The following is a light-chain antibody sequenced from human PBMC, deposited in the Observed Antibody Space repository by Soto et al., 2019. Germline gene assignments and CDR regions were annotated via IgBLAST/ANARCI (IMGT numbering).Light chain of an antibody. V-gene: IGLV2-18*02. CDR3: SSYTSSTTVV. J-gene: IGLJ2*01. Sequence: QSVLTQPPSVSGSPGQSVTISCTGTSGDVGTYNRVSWYQQPPGTAPKLMIYEVTNRPSGVPDRFSGSKSGNTASLTISGLQAEDVADYYCSSYTSSTTVVFGGGTKLTVL. CDR2: EVT. CDR1: SGDVGTYNR.